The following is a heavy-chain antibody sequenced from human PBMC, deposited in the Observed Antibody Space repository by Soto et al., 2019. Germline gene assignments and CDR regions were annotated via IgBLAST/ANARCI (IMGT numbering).Heavy chain of an antibody. Sequence: EVQLLESWGGLVQPGGSLRLSCAASGFTFSSYAMNWVRQAPGKGLEWVSLIGESGTPTYYADSVKGRFTISRDNSGNTLFLEMYSLRAEDTAVYYCARYIPGVRYYGMDVWGQGTTVTVSS. CDR1: GFTFSSYA. CDR3: ARYIPGVRYYGMDV. J-gene: IGHJ6*02. D-gene: IGHD2-2*01. V-gene: IGHV3-23*01. CDR2: IGESGTPT.